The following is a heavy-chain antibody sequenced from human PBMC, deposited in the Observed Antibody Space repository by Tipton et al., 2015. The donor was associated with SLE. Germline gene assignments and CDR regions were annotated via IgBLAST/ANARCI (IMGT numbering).Heavy chain of an antibody. V-gene: IGHV3-7*01. J-gene: IGHJ6*03. CDR3: ARVIVELYYMDV. CDR1: GFTFGNNW. CDR2: IREDGNAE. Sequence: SLRLSCAASGFTFGNNWMTWVRQAPGKGLEWVATIREDGNAEYYLDSVRGRFTISRDNAKNSLYLQMNSLRAADTAIYYCARVIVELYYMDVWGKGTTVTVSS. D-gene: IGHD3-22*01.